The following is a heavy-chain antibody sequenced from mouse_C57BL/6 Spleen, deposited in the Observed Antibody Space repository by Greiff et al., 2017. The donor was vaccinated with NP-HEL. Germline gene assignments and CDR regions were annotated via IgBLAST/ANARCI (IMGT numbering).Heavy chain of an antibody. CDR3: ARNSFTTGAY. V-gene: IGHV1-82*01. CDR1: GYAFSSSW. D-gene: IGHD1-1*01. CDR2: IYPGDGDT. Sequence: QVQLQQSGPELVKPGASVKISCKASGYAFSSSWMNWVKQRPGKGLEWIGRIYPGDGDTNYNGKFKGKATLTADKSSSTAYMQLSSLTSEDSAVYFCARNSFTTGAYWGQGTLVTVSA. J-gene: IGHJ3*01.